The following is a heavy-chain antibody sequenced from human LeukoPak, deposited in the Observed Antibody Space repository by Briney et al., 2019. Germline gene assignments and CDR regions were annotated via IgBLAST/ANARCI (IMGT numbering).Heavy chain of an antibody. J-gene: IGHJ5*02. D-gene: IGHD6-13*01. CDR1: GGSFSGYY. V-gene: IGHV4-34*01. Sequence: SETLSLTCAVYGGSFSGYYWSWIRQPPGKGLEWIGEINHSGSTNYDPSLKSRVTISVDTSKNQFSLKLSSVTAADTAVYYCARVNSSWPRRGWFDPWGQGTLVTVSS. CDR2: INHSGST. CDR3: ARVNSSWPRRGWFDP.